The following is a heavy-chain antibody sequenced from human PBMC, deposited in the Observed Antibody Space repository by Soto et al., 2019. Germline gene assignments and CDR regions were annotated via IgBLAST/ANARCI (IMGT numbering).Heavy chain of an antibody. V-gene: IGHV3-23*01. Sequence: PGGSLSLSCAASGVTFSSYALIWVRKAPRQGLEWVSAISGSGGSTYYADSVKGRFTISRDNSKNTLYLQMNSLRAEDTAVYYCARRSPRAVVGTGYFHYGMDFWGQGTMVTVSS. J-gene: IGHJ6*02. CDR1: GVTFSSYA. CDR3: ARRSPRAVVGTGYFHYGMDF. D-gene: IGHD6-19*01. CDR2: ISGSGGST.